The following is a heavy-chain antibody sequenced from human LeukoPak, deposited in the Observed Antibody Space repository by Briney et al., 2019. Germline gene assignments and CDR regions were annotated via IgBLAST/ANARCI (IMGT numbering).Heavy chain of an antibody. J-gene: IGHJ4*02. CDR3: ARAEIQYYDSSGYYPSVFDY. Sequence: SETLSLTCTVSGGSISSYYWSWIRQPAGKGLEWIGRIYTSGSTYYNPSLKSRVTISVDTSKNQFSLKLSSVTAGDTAVYYCARAEIQYYDSSGYYPSVFDYWGQGTLVTVSS. V-gene: IGHV4-4*07. CDR2: IYTSGST. CDR1: GGSISSYY. D-gene: IGHD3-22*01.